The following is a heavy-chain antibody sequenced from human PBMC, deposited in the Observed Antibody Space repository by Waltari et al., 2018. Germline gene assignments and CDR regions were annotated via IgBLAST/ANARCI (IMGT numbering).Heavy chain of an antibody. CDR1: GYTFSSYT. Sequence: QVQLVQSGAEVKKPGASVKVSCKASGYTFSSYTISWVRQAPGQGLEWMGRIIPILGIANYAQKFQGRVTITADKSTSTAYMELSSLRSEDTAVYYCARGRIEMATIGSYYFDYWGQGTLVTVSS. D-gene: IGHD5-12*01. CDR2: IIPILGIA. J-gene: IGHJ4*02. V-gene: IGHV1-69*09. CDR3: ARGRIEMATIGSYYFDY.